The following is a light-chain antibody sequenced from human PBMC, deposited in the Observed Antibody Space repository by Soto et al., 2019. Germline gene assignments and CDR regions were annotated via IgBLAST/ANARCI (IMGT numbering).Light chain of an antibody. Sequence: QSALTQPASVSGAHGQSSTISCTGTSSDVGGYNYVSWYQQHPGKAPKLMIYEVSDRPSGVSNRFSGSKSGNTASLTISGLQAEDEADYYCSSYTSSSTLVFGTGTKVTVL. V-gene: IGLV2-14*01. CDR2: EVS. CDR1: SSDVGGYNY. CDR3: SSYTSSSTLV. J-gene: IGLJ1*01.